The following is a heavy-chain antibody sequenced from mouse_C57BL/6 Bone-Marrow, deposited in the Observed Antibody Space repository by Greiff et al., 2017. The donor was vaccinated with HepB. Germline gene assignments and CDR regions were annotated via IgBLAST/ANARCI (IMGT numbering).Heavy chain of an antibody. CDR2: IYPGDGDT. J-gene: IGHJ2*01. CDR3: AREGNAYGSSYYFDY. Sequence: QVQLQQSGPELVKPGASVKISCKASGYAFSSSWMNWVKQRPGKGLEWIGRIYPGDGDTNYNGKFKGKATLTADKSSSTAYMQLSSLTSEDSAVYFCAREGNAYGSSYYFDYWGQGTTLTVSS. V-gene: IGHV1-82*01. CDR1: GYAFSSSW. D-gene: IGHD1-1*01.